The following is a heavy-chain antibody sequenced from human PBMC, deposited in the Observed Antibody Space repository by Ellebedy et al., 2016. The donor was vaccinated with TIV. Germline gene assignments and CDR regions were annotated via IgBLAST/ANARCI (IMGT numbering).Heavy chain of an antibody. D-gene: IGHD3-3*01. CDR3: ARDLTERSCYDFWSGYFQYYYYGMDV. CDR2: INSDGSST. Sequence: GESLKISCTASGFTFSSYWMHWVRQAPGKGLVWVSRINSDGSSTSYADSVKGRFTISRDNAKNTLYLQMNSLRAEDTAVYYCARDLTERSCYDFWSGYFQYYYYGMDVWGQGTTVTVSS. J-gene: IGHJ6*02. CDR1: GFTFSSYW. V-gene: IGHV3-74*01.